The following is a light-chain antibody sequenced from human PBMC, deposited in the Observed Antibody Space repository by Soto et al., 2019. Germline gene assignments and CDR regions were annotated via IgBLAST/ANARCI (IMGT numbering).Light chain of an antibody. CDR1: QSVSSS. Sequence: EIVLTQSPATLTLSPGERATLSCRASQSVSSSLAWYQQKPGQAPRLLIYDASNRATGIPAKFSGSGSGTDFTVTISSLEPEDCAVYYCQQRSNWPRTFGQGNKLEI. J-gene: IGKJ2*02. V-gene: IGKV3-11*01. CDR2: DAS. CDR3: QQRSNWPRT.